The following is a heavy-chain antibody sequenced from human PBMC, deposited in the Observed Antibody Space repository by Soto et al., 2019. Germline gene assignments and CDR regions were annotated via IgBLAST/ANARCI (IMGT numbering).Heavy chain of an antibody. D-gene: IGHD1-26*01. V-gene: IGHV6-1*01. J-gene: IGHJ4*01. CDR1: GDSVSSNSAG. Sequence: SPTLSLPCAITGDSVSSNSAGWSWVRQSPSRGLEWLGRTYYRSKWYYEYAVSVRGRITNNPDTSKNQYSLQLNSVTPEDTAVYFCARGEQYSGRIFDYWGQGTLVTVSS. CDR2: TYYRSKWYY. CDR3: ARGEQYSGRIFDY.